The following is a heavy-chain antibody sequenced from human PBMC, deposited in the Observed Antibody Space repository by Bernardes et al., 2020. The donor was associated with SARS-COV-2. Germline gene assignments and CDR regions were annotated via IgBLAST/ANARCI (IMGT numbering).Heavy chain of an antibody. CDR1: GFSFNNYA. D-gene: IGHD2-8*01. J-gene: IGHJ3*02. V-gene: IGHV3-30*18. CDR2: ISYEGSKR. CDR3: AKARSVFMLYYVDAFDI. Sequence: GGSLRLSCAASGFSFNNYAMHWVRQAPGKGLEWVADISYEGSKRNFADSVKGRITVSRDSAKDMVYLQMNSLRSEDTAVYYCAKARSVFMLYYVDAFDIWGQGTRVSVSS.